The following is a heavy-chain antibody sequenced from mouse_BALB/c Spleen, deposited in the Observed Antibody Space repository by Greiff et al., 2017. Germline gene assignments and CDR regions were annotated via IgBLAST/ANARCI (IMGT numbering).Heavy chain of an antibody. Sequence: EVMLVESGGGLVQPGGSLKLSCAASGFTFSSYTMSWVRQTPEKRLEWVAYISNGGGSTYYPDTVKGRFTISRDNAKNTLYLQMSSLKSEDTAMYYCARGGGYYVYAMDYWGQGTSVTVSS. CDR2: ISNGGGST. D-gene: IGHD2-3*01. CDR1: GFTFSSYT. CDR3: ARGGGYYVYAMDY. J-gene: IGHJ4*01. V-gene: IGHV5-12-2*01.